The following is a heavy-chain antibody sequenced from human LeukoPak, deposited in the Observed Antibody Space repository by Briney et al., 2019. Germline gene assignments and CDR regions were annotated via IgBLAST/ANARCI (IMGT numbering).Heavy chain of an antibody. V-gene: IGHV4-39*01. CDR1: GGSISSSSYY. J-gene: IGHJ3*02. CDR2: IYYSGST. Sequence: SETLSLTCTVSGGSISSSSYYWGWIRQPPGKGLEWIGSIYYSGSTYYNPSLKSRVAISVDTSKNQFSLKLSSVTAADTAVYYCAGILPGEDDAFDIWGQGTMVTVSS. D-gene: IGHD3-10*01. CDR3: AGILPGEDDAFDI.